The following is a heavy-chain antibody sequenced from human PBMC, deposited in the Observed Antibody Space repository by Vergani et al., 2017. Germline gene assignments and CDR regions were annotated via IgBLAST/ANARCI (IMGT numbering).Heavy chain of an antibody. CDR3: ARDTYCSSTSCYWNAFDP. J-gene: IGHJ5*02. CDR2: IYTSGST. D-gene: IGHD2-2*01. V-gene: IGHV4-61*02. CDR1: GGSISSGSYY. Sequence: QVQLQESGPGLVKPSQTLSLTCTVSGGSISSGSYYWSWIRQPAGKGLEWIWRIYTSGSTNYNPSLKSRVTMSVDTSKNQFSLKLSSVTAADTAVYYCARDTYCSSTSCYWNAFDPWGQGTLVTVSS.